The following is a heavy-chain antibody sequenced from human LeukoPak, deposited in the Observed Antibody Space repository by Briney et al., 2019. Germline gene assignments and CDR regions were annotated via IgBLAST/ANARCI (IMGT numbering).Heavy chain of an antibody. J-gene: IGHJ4*02. CDR2: ISGSGGST. Sequence: GGSLRLSCAASGFTFSSYAMSWVRQAPGKGLEWVSAISGSGGSTYYADSVKGRFTISRDNSENTLYLQMNSLRAEDTAVYYCAKTGGDCSGGSCYGYFDYWGQGTLVTVSS. CDR1: GFTFSSYA. V-gene: IGHV3-23*01. D-gene: IGHD2-15*01. CDR3: AKTGGDCSGGSCYGYFDY.